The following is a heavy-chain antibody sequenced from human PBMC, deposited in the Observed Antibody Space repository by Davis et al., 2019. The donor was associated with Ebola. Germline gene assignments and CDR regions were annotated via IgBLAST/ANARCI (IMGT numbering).Heavy chain of an antibody. D-gene: IGHD3-10*01. CDR1: GGSISSGGYS. Sequence: PSETLSLTCAVSGGSISSGGYSWSWIRQHPGKGLEWIGYIYHIGTTYYNPSLKSRLTISVDTSNNQFFLKLKSVTAADTAVYFCARNNSGIPFDYWGQGTLVTVSS. J-gene: IGHJ4*02. CDR3: ARNNSGIPFDY. CDR2: IYHIGTT. V-gene: IGHV4-30-2*01.